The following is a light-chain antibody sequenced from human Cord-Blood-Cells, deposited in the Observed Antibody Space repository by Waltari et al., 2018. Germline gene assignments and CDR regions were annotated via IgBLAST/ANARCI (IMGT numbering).Light chain of an antibody. V-gene: IGKV1-39*01. Sequence: IQMTQSPSSLSASVGDRVTITCRASQSISSYLNWYQQKPGKAPKLLIYAASSLQSGVPSRFSGSGSGTDFTLTISRLQPEDFATYYCQQSYSTTRTFGQGTNVEIK. CDR1: QSISSY. CDR2: AAS. CDR3: QQSYSTTRT. J-gene: IGKJ1*01.